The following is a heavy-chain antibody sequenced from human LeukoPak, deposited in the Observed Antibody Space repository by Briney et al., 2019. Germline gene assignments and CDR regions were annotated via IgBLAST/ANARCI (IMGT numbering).Heavy chain of an antibody. J-gene: IGHJ5*02. D-gene: IGHD6-13*01. Sequence: GASLRLSCAASGFTFSSYAMSWGRQAPGKGLEWVSTISDSGGSTYYADSVKGRFTISRDTSKNTLYLQMNSLRADDTAVYYCAKGSRWYWFDPWGQGTLVTVSS. CDR3: AKGSRWYWFDP. V-gene: IGHV3-23*01. CDR2: ISDSGGST. CDR1: GFTFSSYA.